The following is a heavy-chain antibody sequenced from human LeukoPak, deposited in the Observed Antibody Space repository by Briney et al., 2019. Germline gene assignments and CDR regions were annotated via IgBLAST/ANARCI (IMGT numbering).Heavy chain of an antibody. J-gene: IGHJ4*02. D-gene: IGHD5-24*01. V-gene: IGHV4-31*03. CDR1: GGTINNGGYY. CDR3: ARNRYGYNSFDY. Sequence: SETLSLTCTVSGGTINNGGYYWSWIRQHPGQGLEWIGYIYYSGSSYYNPSLRSRVTISVDTSKNHFSLKLNSVTAADTAVYYCARNRYGYNSFDYWGQGTLVTVSS. CDR2: IYYSGSS.